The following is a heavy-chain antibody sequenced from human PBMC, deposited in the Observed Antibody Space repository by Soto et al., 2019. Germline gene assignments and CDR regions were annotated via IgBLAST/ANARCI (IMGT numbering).Heavy chain of an antibody. J-gene: IGHJ3*02. Sequence: QVQLQESGPGLVKPSQTLSLTCTVSGGSISSGGYYWSWIRQHPGKGLEWIGYIYYSGSTYYNPSLKSRVTISVDTSKNQFSLKLSSVTAADTAVYYCARDSIAVARPGAFDIWGQGTMVTVSS. CDR2: IYYSGST. V-gene: IGHV4-31*03. D-gene: IGHD6-19*01. CDR1: GGSISSGGYY. CDR3: ARDSIAVARPGAFDI.